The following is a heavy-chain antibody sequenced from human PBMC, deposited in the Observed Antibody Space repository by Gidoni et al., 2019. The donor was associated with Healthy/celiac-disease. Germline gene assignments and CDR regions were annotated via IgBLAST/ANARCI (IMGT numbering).Heavy chain of an antibody. V-gene: IGHV4-39*01. D-gene: IGHD5-12*01. CDR2: IYYSGST. Sequence: QLQLQESGPGLVKPSETLSLTCTVSGGSISSSSYYWGWIRQPPGKGLEWIGSIYYSGSTYYNPSLKSRVTISVDTSKNQFSLKLSSVTAADTAVYYCARQDGYDHGWFDPWGQGTLVTVSS. J-gene: IGHJ5*02. CDR1: GGSISSSSYY. CDR3: ARQDGYDHGWFDP.